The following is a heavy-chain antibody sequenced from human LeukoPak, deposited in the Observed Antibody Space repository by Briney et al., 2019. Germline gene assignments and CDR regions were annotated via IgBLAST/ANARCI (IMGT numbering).Heavy chain of an antibody. CDR2: INHSGSTT. V-gene: IGHV4-34*01. Sequence: SETLSLTCAVYAESFSGYYWNWIRQPPGKGLEWIGEINHSGSTTNYNPSLKSRVTMSVDMSKNQFSLKLSSVTAADTAVYYCARGDYYDSSLDYWGQGTLVTVSS. D-gene: IGHD3-22*01. J-gene: IGHJ4*02. CDR1: AESFSGYY. CDR3: ARGDYYDSSLDY.